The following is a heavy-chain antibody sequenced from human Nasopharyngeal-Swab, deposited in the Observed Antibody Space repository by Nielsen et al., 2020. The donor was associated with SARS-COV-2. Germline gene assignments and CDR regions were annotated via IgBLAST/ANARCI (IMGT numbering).Heavy chain of an antibody. CDR3: ARGGAGVVPPPVIGLGPYYSYYYMDV. J-gene: IGHJ6*03. V-gene: IGHV4-34*01. Sequence: SETLSLTCAVYGGSFSGHQWSWVRQPPGKGLEWIGEVSHGGGTNYNPYLKSRVTLSVATSKNQFSLKLSSVTAADTAVYYCARGGAGVVPPPVIGLGPYYSYYYMDVWGKGTTVTVSS. D-gene: IGHD2-2*01. CDR2: VSHGGGT. CDR1: GGSFSGHQ.